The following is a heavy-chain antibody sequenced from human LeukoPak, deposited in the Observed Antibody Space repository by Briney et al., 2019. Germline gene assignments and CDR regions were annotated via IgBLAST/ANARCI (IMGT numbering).Heavy chain of an antibody. V-gene: IGHV1-46*01. Sequence: ASVKVSCKASGYTFTSYYMHWVRQAPGQGLEWMGIINPSGGSTSYAQKFQGRVTMTRNTSISTAYMELSSLRSEDTAVYYCARAGEIVDTAMADYWGQGTLVTVSS. J-gene: IGHJ4*02. CDR2: INPSGGST. CDR1: GYTFTSYY. CDR3: ARAGEIVDTAMADY. D-gene: IGHD5-18*01.